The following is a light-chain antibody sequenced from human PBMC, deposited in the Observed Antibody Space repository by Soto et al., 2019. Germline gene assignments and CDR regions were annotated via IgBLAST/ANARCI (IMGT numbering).Light chain of an antibody. CDR1: QSVGSY. J-gene: IGKJ5*01. V-gene: IGKV3-11*01. Sequence: EIVWTQSPATLSLSPVARATLSCRASQSVGSYLVWYQQKPGQAPRLLIYDASTRATGIPARFSGSGSGTAFTLTIRGLEPEDFAVYYCQQSSDWPPITCGQGKRRVIK. CDR3: QQSSDWPPIT. CDR2: DAS.